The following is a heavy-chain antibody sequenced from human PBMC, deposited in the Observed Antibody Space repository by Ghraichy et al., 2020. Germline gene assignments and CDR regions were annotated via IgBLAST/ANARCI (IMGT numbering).Heavy chain of an antibody. V-gene: IGHV3-33*01. CDR1: GFTFSSYG. D-gene: IGHD6-13*01. CDR2: IWYDGSNK. J-gene: IGHJ2*01. Sequence: GESPNISCAASGFTFSSYGMHWVRQAPGKGLEWVAVIWYDGSNKYYADSVKGRFTISRDNSKNTLYLQMNSLRAEDTAVYYCARVGSAAGYWYFDLWGRGTLVTVSS. CDR3: ARVGSAAGYWYFDL.